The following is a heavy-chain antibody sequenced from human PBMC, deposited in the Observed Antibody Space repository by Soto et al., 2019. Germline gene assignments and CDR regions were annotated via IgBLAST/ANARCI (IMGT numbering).Heavy chain of an antibody. CDR3: ASSQKEAAFYYYYYGMDV. CDR1: GGTFSSYA. CDR2: IIPIFGTA. D-gene: IGHD2-15*01. V-gene: IGHV1-69*01. Sequence: QVQLVQSGAEVKKPGSSVKVSCKASGGTFSSYAISWVRQAPGQGLEWMGGIIPIFGTANYAQKFQGRVTMTADESTSTAYMELSSLRSEDTAVYYWASSQKEAAFYYYYYGMDVWGQGTTVTVSS. J-gene: IGHJ6*02.